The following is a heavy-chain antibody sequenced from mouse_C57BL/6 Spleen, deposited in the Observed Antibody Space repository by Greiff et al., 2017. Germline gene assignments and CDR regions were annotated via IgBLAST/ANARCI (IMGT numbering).Heavy chain of an antibody. Sequence: EVQGVESGAGLVKPGGSLKLSCAASGFTFSSYAMSWVRQTPEKRLEWVAYISSGGDYIYYADTVKGRFTISRDNARNTLYLQMSSLKSEDTAMYYCTRDERGNWFAYWGQGTLVTVSA. D-gene: IGHD2-1*01. V-gene: IGHV5-9-1*02. CDR1: GFTFSSYA. J-gene: IGHJ3*01. CDR3: TRDERGNWFAY. CDR2: ISSGGDYI.